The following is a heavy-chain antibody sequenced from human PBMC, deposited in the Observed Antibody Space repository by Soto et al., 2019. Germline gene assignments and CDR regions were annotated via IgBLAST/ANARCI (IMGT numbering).Heavy chain of an antibody. J-gene: IGHJ6*02. CDR3: ARDRVTGITLYYYYGMDV. D-gene: IGHD1-7*01. CDR1: GYTFTGYY. V-gene: IGHV1-2*04. CDR2: INPNSGGT. Sequence: ASVKVSCKASGYTFTGYYMHWVRQAPGQGLEWMGWINPNSGGTNYAQKFQGWVTMTRDTSISTAYMELSRLRSDDAAVYYCARDRVTGITLYYYYGMDVWGQGTTVTVSS.